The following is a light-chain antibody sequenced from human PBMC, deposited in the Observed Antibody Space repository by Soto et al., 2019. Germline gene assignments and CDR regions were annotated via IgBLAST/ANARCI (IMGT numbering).Light chain of an antibody. Sequence: EIVLTQSSATLSLSPGERATLSCRASQSVTSNALAWYQQKPGQAPRLLIYGVSSRATGIPDRFSGSGSGTDFTLTISSLEPEDFAVYYCQQYNTWPPITFGQGTRLEIK. CDR3: QQYNTWPPIT. CDR1: QSVTSNA. V-gene: IGKV3-20*01. J-gene: IGKJ5*01. CDR2: GVS.